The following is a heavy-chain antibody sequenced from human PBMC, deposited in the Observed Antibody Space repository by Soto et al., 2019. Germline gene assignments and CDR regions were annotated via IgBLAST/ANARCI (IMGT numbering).Heavy chain of an antibody. Sequence: QITLKESGPTLVKPTQTLTLTCTFSGFSLSTSGVGVGWIRQPPGKALEWLALIYWDDDKRYSPSMKSRLTITKDTSKNTDVLTMTNMDPVDTDTYYCAHYTTVTTWDWFDPWGQGILVTVSS. D-gene: IGHD4-4*01. V-gene: IGHV2-5*02. J-gene: IGHJ5*02. CDR3: AHYTTVTTWDWFDP. CDR2: IYWDDDK. CDR1: GFSLSTSGVG.